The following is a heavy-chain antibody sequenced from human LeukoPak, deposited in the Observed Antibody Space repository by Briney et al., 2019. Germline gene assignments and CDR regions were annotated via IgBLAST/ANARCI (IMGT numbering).Heavy chain of an antibody. V-gene: IGHV1-69*13. Sequence: EASVKVSCKASGGTFSSYAISWVRQAPGQGLEWMGGITPIFGTANYAQKFQGRVTITADESTSTAYMELSSLRSEDTAVYHCARGILRYFDWSDYYYYYMDVWGKGTTVTVSS. D-gene: IGHD3-9*01. CDR1: GGTFSSYA. J-gene: IGHJ6*03. CDR2: ITPIFGTA. CDR3: ARGILRYFDWSDYYYYYMDV.